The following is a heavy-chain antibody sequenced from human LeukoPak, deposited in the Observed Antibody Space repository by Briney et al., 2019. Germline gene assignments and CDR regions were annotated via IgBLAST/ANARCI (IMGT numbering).Heavy chain of an antibody. CDR2: IYPGDSET. Sequence: GESLKISCRASGYIFTNYRIAWVRQMPGKGLEWMGIIYPGDSETTYSPSFQGQVTISADKSIRAAYLQWDTLKASDTAMYYCARLDEGFYYDATGFDFWGQGTLVTVSS. CDR3: ARLDEGFYYDATGFDF. D-gene: IGHD3-22*01. J-gene: IGHJ4*02. V-gene: IGHV5-51*01. CDR1: GYIFTNYR.